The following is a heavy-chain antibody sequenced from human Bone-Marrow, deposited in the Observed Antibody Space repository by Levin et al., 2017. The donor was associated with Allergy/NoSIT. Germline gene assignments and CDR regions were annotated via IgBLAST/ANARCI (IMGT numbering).Heavy chain of an antibody. Sequence: SQTLSLTCSVSGDSINTSPYYWGWIRQSPEKGLEWIGSVYNTGSTYYNESLESRLAITVDTSKNQFSLILNSVTAADTAVYYCARHLLDDSSPNWFDPWGQGVLVTVSS. CDR3: ARHLLDDSSPNWFDP. CDR1: GDSINTSPYY. V-gene: IGHV4-39*01. J-gene: IGHJ5*02. D-gene: IGHD3-22*01. CDR2: VYNTGST.